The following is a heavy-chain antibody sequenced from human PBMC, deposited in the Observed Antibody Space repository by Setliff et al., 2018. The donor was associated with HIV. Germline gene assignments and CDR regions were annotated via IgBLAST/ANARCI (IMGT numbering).Heavy chain of an antibody. D-gene: IGHD6-13*01. CDR3: ARDSSSWYEFHFDC. CDR1: GFTFSRYE. J-gene: IGHJ4*02. V-gene: IGHV3-48*03. Sequence: GGSLRLSCAASGFTFSRYEMNWVRQAPGKGLEWVSYISSSGGTIYYADSVKGRFTISRDNAKNSLYLRMNSLRAEDTAVYYCARDSSSWYEFHFDCWGQGTLVTVSS. CDR2: ISSSGGTI.